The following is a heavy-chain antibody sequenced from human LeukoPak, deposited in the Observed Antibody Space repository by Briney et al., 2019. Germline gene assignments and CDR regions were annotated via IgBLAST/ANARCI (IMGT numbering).Heavy chain of an antibody. CDR1: GYTFTDYY. CDR2: INPNSGGT. CDR3: ARLAHGSDAFDY. J-gene: IGHJ4*02. Sequence: ASVKVSCKASGYTFTDYYMHWVRQAPGQGLEWMGWINPNSGGTNYAQKFQGRVTMTRDTSISTAYMELSRLRSDDTAVYYCARLAHGSDAFDYWGQGTLVTVSS. D-gene: IGHD6-19*01. V-gene: IGHV1-2*02.